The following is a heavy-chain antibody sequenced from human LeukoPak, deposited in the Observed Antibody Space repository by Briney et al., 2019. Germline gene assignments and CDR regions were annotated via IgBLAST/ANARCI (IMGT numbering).Heavy chain of an antibody. D-gene: IGHD3-3*01. CDR3: ARDNSIFISAYFDD. V-gene: IGHV4-38-2*02. Sequence: SETLSLTCTVSGYSISNGYYWAWLRQSPGKGLEWIGSFFHSGNTYYNPSLKSRVTISVATSKNQFSLNLSSVTAADTAVYYCARDNSIFISAYFDDWGQGTLVIVSS. CDR1: GYSISNGYY. CDR2: FFHSGNT. J-gene: IGHJ4*02.